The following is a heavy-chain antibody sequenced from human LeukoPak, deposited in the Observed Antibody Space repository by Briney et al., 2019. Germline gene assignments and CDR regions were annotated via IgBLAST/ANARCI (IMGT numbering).Heavy chain of an antibody. Sequence: ASVTVSCKASGYTFTGYYMHWVRQAPAQGLEWVGRINPNSGGTNYAQKFQGRVTMTRDTSISTAYMELSRLRSDDTAVYYCAREAPLQAAAYVWGSPAAYWGQGTLVTVSS. V-gene: IGHV1-2*06. CDR1: GYTFTGYY. CDR2: INPNSGGT. J-gene: IGHJ4*02. D-gene: IGHD3-16*01. CDR3: AREAPLQAAAYVWGSPAAY.